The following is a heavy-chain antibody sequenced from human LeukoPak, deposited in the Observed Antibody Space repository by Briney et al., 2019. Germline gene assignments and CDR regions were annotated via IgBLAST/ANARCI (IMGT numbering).Heavy chain of an antibody. Sequence: PSETLSLTCTVSGGSISSYYWSWIRQPPGKGLEWIGEINHSGSTNYNPSLKSRVTISVDTSKNQFSLKLSSVTAADTAVYYCARGTSQDWGQGTLVTVSS. J-gene: IGHJ4*02. V-gene: IGHV4-34*01. CDR1: GGSISSYY. CDR3: ARGTSQD. CDR2: INHSGST.